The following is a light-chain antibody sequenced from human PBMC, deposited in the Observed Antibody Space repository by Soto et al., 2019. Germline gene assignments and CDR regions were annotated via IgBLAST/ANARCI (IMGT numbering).Light chain of an antibody. V-gene: IGLV2-14*03. Sequence: QSALTQPASVSGSPGQSITISCTGTSSDVGAYNCVSWYQQYPGKAPKLLIYDVSNRPSGVSNRFSGSKSGNTASLTISGLQAEDEADYYCSSYTNNRTLIFGGGTQLTVL. CDR3: SSYTNNRTLI. CDR2: DVS. J-gene: IGLJ2*01. CDR1: SSDVGAYNC.